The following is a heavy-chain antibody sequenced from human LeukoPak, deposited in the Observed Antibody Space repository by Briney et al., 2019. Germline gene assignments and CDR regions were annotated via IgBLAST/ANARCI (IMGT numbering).Heavy chain of an antibody. Sequence: SETLSLTCTVSGGSVSSSCNYWYRIPQPQGKGLEWIRSHYYSESTNYNPSLHSRVTISADTSKNQFSLRLSSVTAADTAMYYCARRDCSGGSCYFQPWGQGTLVTVSS. V-gene: IGHV4-39*01. J-gene: IGHJ1*01. CDR1: GGSVSSSCNY. D-gene: IGHD2-15*01. CDR2: HYYSEST. CDR3: ARRDCSGGSCYFQP.